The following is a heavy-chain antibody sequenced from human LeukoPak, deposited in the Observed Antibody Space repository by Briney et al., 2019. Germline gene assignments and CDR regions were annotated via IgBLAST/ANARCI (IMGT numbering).Heavy chain of an antibody. CDR1: GGSISSSSYY. CDR2: IYYSGST. V-gene: IGHV4-39*01. Sequence: SETLSLTCTVSGGSISSSSYYWGWIRQPPGKGLEWIGSIYYSGSTYYNPSLKSRVTISVDTSKNQFSLKLSSVTAADTAVYYCARLYCSSTSCYTGWFDPWGQGTLVTVSS. J-gene: IGHJ5*02. D-gene: IGHD2-2*02. CDR3: ARLYCSSTSCYTGWFDP.